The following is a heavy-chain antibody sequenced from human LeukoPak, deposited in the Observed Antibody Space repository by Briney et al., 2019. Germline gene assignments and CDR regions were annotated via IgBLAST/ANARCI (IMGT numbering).Heavy chain of an antibody. CDR2: ISSDSSTI. V-gene: IGHV3-48*01. CDR3: ARDEDAF. Sequence: GGSLRLSCAASGFTLNSYNMNWVRQAPGKGLEWVSYISSDSSTIFYADSVKGRFTISRDNVKNSLFLQLNSLRGEDTAVYYCARDEDAFGGQGTLVTVSS. J-gene: IGHJ4*02. CDR1: GFTLNSYN.